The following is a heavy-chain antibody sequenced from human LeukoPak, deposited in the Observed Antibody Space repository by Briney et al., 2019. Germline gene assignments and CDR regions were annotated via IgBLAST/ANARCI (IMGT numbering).Heavy chain of an antibody. CDR1: GFTFSSYA. D-gene: IGHD5-12*01. Sequence: GGSLRLSCAASGFTFSSYAKSWVRQAPGKGLEWVSAISGSGGSTYYADSVKGRFTISRDNSKNTLYLQTNSLRAEDTAVYYCAKDLLVATIALNFDYWGQGTLVTVSS. J-gene: IGHJ4*02. CDR3: AKDLLVATIALNFDY. CDR2: ISGSGGST. V-gene: IGHV3-23*01.